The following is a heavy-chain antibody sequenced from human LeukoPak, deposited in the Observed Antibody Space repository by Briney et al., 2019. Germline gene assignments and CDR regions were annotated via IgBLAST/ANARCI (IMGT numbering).Heavy chain of an antibody. CDR2: ISAYNGNT. Sequence: ASVKVSRKASGYTFTSYGISWVRQPPGQGLEWMGWISAYNGNTNYSQKLQGRVTMTTDTSTSTAYMELRSLRSDDTAVYYCARDLTTVVTPGNFDYWGQGTLVTVSS. CDR1: GYTFTSYG. CDR3: ARDLTTVVTPGNFDY. J-gene: IGHJ4*02. V-gene: IGHV1-18*01. D-gene: IGHD4-23*01.